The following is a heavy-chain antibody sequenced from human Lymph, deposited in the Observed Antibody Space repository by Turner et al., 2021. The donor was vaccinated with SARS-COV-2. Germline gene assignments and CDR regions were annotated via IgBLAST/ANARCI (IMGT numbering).Heavy chain of an antibody. D-gene: IGHD3-22*01. CDR1: GFPFSSYA. J-gene: IGHJ4*02. V-gene: IGHV3-30*04. CDR2: ISYDGSDK. CDR3: ARDRDSSGGVDY. Sequence: QVQLVESGGGVVQPGRSLCLSCAAPGFPFSSYAMHWVRQAPGKGLEWVALISYDGSDKYYADSVKGRFTFSRDNAKNTLYLQMNSLRAEDTAVYYCARDRDSSGGVDYWGQGTLVTVSS.